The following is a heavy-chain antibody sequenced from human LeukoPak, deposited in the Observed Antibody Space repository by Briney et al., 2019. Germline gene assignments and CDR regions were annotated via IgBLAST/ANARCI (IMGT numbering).Heavy chain of an antibody. Sequence: GGSLRLSCAASGFTFSSYSMNWVRQAPGKGLEWVSSISSSSSYIYYADSVKGRFTISRDNAKNSLYLQMNSLRAEDTAVYYCARYYYGSGSYYGRHDAFDIWGQGAMVTVSS. J-gene: IGHJ3*02. CDR2: ISSSSSYI. CDR1: GFTFSSYS. D-gene: IGHD3-10*01. V-gene: IGHV3-21*01. CDR3: ARYYYGSGSYYGRHDAFDI.